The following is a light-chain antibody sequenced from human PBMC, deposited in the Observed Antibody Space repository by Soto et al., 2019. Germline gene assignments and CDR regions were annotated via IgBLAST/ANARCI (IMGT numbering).Light chain of an antibody. CDR2: QAS. Sequence: DIQMTQSPSTLSASVGDRVTITCRASQSISSWLAWFQQKPGKAPKLLIYQASSLESGVPSRFSGSGSGTEFTLTISSLQPDDFATYYCQQSNTYSRTFGQGTKVEIK. V-gene: IGKV1-5*03. J-gene: IGKJ1*01. CDR3: QQSNTYSRT. CDR1: QSISSW.